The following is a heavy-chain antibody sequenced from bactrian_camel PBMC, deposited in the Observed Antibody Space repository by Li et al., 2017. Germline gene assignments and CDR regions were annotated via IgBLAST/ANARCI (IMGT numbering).Heavy chain of an antibody. CDR1: GFTFSNNW. CDR2: IYSDGSNT. Sequence: HVQLVESGGGLVQPGGSLTLSCAASGFTFSNNWMHWVRQAPGKGLEWVSRIYSDGSNTVYADSVKGRFTISQDNAKNTLYLQMNSLKTEDTAVYYCATGLLADHGLGLGTQVTVS. V-gene: IGHV3S6*01. J-gene: IGHJ4*01. D-gene: IGHD5*01.